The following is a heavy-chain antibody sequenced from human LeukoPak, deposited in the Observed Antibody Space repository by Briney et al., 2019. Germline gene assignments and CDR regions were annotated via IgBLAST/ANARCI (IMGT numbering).Heavy chain of an antibody. J-gene: IGHJ5*02. V-gene: IGHV4-38-2*01. CDR2: IHHSGTT. CDR3: ARAAAADPKNWLDP. D-gene: IGHD6-13*01. CDR1: GYSINSGHY. Sequence: SETLSLTCAVSGYSINSGHYWGWIRQPPGKGLEWIGSIHHSGTTYYNPSLKSRVTISGDTSKNQFSLKLTSVTATDTAVYYCARAAAADPKNWLDPWGQGTLVTVSS.